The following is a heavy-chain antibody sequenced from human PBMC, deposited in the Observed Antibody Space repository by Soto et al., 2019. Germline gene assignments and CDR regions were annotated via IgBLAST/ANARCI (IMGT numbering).Heavy chain of an antibody. D-gene: IGHD6-6*01. CDR1: GGTFSSYA. CDR3: ASSEPRDRMGDGYSSSSGVDY. Sequence: QVQLVQSGAEVKKPGSSVKVSCKASGGTFSSYAISWVRQAPGQGLEWMGGIIPIFGTANYAQKFQGRVTITADKSTSTAYMELSSLRSEDTAVYYCASSEPRDRMGDGYSSSSGVDYWGQGTLVTVSS. J-gene: IGHJ4*02. CDR2: IIPIFGTA. V-gene: IGHV1-69*06.